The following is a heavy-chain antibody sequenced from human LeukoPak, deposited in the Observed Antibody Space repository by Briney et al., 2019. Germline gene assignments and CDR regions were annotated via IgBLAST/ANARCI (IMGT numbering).Heavy chain of an antibody. CDR3: ARQAPSADDAFDI. V-gene: IGHV5-51*01. Sequence: GESLKISCKGSGYSFTSYWIGWVRQMPGKGLEWMGIIYPGDSDTRYSPSFQGQVTISADKSISTAYLQWSSLEASDTAMYYCARQAPSADDAFDIWGQGTMVTVSS. J-gene: IGHJ3*02. CDR1: GYSFTSYW. D-gene: IGHD6-13*01. CDR2: IYPGDSDT.